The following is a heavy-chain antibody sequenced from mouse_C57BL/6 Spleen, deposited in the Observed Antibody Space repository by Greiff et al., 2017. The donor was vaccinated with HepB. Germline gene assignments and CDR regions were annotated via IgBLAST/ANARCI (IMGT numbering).Heavy chain of an antibody. D-gene: IGHD4-1*02. J-gene: IGHJ4*01. CDR1: GFSLTSYG. CDR2: IWSGGST. V-gene: IGHV2-2*01. CDR3: ARQLGRGMDY. Sequence: QVQLQQSGPGLVQPSQSLSITCTVSGFSLTSYGVHWVRQSPGKGLEWLGVIWSGGSTDYNAAFISRLSISKDNSKSQVFFKMNSLQADDTAIYYCARQLGRGMDYWGQGTSVTVSS.